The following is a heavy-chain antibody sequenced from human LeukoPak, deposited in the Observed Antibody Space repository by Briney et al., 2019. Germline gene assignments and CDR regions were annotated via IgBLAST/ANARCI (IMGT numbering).Heavy chain of an antibody. CDR3: ARDGLLLQGLIDY. Sequence: PGGSLRLSCAASGFTFSDYYMSWIRQAPGKGLEWVSYISSSGSTIYYADSVKGRFTISRDNSKNTLYLQMNSLRAEDTAVYYCARDGLLLQGLIDYWGQGTLVTVSS. J-gene: IGHJ4*02. V-gene: IGHV3-11*04. CDR1: GFTFSDYY. D-gene: IGHD2-15*01. CDR2: ISSSGSTI.